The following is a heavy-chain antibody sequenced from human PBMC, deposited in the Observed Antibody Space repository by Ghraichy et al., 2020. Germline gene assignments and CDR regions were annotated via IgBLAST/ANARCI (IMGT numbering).Heavy chain of an antibody. J-gene: IGHJ6*03. Sequence: SETLSLTCAVYGGFFSGYYWSWIRQPPGKGLEWIGEINHSGSTNYNPYPKSRVTISVDTSKNQFSLKLSAVTAADPAVYYFARGGDRRCSGGSCYSYYYFYDMDVGGKGTTATVSS. CDR1: GGFFSGYY. CDR3: ARGGDRRCSGGSCYSYYYFYDMDV. D-gene: IGHD2-15*01. CDR2: INHSGST. V-gene: IGHV4-34*01.